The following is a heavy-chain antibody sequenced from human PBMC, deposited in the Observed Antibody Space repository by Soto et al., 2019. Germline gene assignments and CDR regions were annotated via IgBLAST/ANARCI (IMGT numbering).Heavy chain of an antibody. CDR1: GGTFSSYA. V-gene: IGHV1-69*01. J-gene: IGHJ6*02. D-gene: IGHD1-26*01. Sequence: QVQLVQSGAEVKKPGSSVKVSCKASGGTFSSYAISWVRQAPGQGLEWMGGIIPIFGTANYAQKFQGRVTITADESTSTAYMELSSLRSEDPAVYYCARDTRNSVGSPTRYGMDVWGQGTTVTVSS. CDR2: IIPIFGTA. CDR3: ARDTRNSVGSPTRYGMDV.